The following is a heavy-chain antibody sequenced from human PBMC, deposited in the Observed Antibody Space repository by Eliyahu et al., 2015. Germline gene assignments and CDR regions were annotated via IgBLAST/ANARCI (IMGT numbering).Heavy chain of an antibody. CDR2: ISSSSSYI. V-gene: IGHV3-21*01. J-gene: IGHJ6*02. CDR1: GFPFSXYX. CDR3: ASRPAPDQSIAVAGTDYYYYGMDV. D-gene: IGHD6-19*01. Sequence: VQLVESGGGLVKPGGSLXLSCAASGFPFSXYXLXXVRQXPGKGLEWVSSISSSSSYIYYADSVKGRFTISRDNAKNSLYLQMNSLRAEDTAVYYCASRPAPDQSIAVAGTDYYYYGMDVWGQGTTVTVSS.